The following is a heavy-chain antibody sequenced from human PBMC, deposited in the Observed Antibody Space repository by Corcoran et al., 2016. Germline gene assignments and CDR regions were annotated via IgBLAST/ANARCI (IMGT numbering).Heavy chain of an antibody. Sequence: QVQLVQSRAEVKKPGASVKVSCKASGYTFINHDINWVRQATGQGLEWMGWMNSNSGNTGYAQMFQGRVTMTRDTSIDTAYLELSSLRYDDTAVYFCMRGSGQDGRDWFDPWGQGTAVIVSS. CDR2: MNSNSGNT. V-gene: IGHV1-8*01. D-gene: IGHD6-19*01. CDR1: GYTFINHD. J-gene: IGHJ5*02. CDR3: MRGSGQDGRDWFDP.